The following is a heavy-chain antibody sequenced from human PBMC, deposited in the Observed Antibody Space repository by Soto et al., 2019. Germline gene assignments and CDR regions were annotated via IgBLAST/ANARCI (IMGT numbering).Heavy chain of an antibody. CDR2: ISYDGSNK. CDR3: AKESWVGDSED. CDR1: GFTFSSYG. Sequence: QVQLVESGGGVVQPGRSLRLSCAASGFTFSSYGMHWVRQAPGKGLEWVAVISYDGSNKYYADSVKGRFTISRDNSKNTLYLQMNSLRAEDTAVYYCAKESWVGDSEDWGQGTLVTVSS. V-gene: IGHV3-30*18. J-gene: IGHJ4*02. D-gene: IGHD4-17*01.